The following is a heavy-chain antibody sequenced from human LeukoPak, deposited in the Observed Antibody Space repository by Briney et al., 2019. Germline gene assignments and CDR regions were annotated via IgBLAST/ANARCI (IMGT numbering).Heavy chain of an antibody. V-gene: IGHV3-66*01. Sequence: PGGSLRLSCAASGFTFSSYAMSWVRQAPGKGLEWVSVIYSGGSTYYADSVKGRFTISRDNSKNTLYLQMNSLRAEDTAVYYCARDQDEGVAHWNWGQGTLVTVSS. CDR1: GFTFSSYA. CDR2: IYSGGST. CDR3: ARDQDEGVAHWN. D-gene: IGHD2-15*01. J-gene: IGHJ4*02.